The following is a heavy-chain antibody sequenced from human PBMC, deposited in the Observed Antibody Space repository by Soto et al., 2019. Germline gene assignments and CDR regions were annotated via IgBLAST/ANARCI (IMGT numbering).Heavy chain of an antibody. V-gene: IGHV1-8*01. CDR2: MNPNSGNT. CDR1: GYTFTSYD. CDR3: ARGAYSSSWYYYYYYGMDV. J-gene: IGHJ6*02. D-gene: IGHD6-13*01. Sequence: RASVKVSCKASGYTFTSYDINWVRQATGQGLEWMGWMNPNSGNTGYARKFQGRVTMTRNTSISTAYMELSSLRSEDTAVYYCARGAYSSSWYYYYYYGMDVWGQGTTVTVSS.